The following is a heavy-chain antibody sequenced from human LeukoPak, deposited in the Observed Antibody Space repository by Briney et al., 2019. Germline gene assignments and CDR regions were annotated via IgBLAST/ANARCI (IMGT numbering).Heavy chain of an antibody. CDR3: ARVGVGYYDSSGYYRPDAFDI. CDR1: GGSISSYY. Sequence: SETLSLTCTVSGGSISSYYWSWIRQPPGKGPEWIGYIYYSGSTNYNPSLKSRVTISVDTSKNQFSLKLSSVTAADTAVYYCARVGVGYYDSSGYYRPDAFDIWGQGTMVTVSS. D-gene: IGHD3-22*01. J-gene: IGHJ3*02. V-gene: IGHV4-59*01. CDR2: IYYSGST.